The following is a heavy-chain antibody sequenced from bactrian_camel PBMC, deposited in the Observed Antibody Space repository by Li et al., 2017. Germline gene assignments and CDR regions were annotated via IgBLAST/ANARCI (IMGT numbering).Heavy chain of an antibody. Sequence: QLVESGGSLVQPGGSLRLSCVASGFTFSTNWMSWVRQAPGKGLEWVSTINSAGGSTYSADSVKGRFTISRDNAKNTVYLQMNSLKPEDTGMYYCAADFFWGQGTQVTVS. CDR3: AADFF. CDR1: GFTFSTNW. J-gene: IGHJ4*01. V-gene: IGHV3S25*01. CDR2: INSAGGST.